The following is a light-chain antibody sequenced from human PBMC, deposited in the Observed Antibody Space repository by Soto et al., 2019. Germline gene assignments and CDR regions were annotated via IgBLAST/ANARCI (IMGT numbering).Light chain of an antibody. CDR2: AAS. CDR3: QKYSSVPV. CDR1: QDIRNF. J-gene: IGKJ3*01. Sequence: IQMTQSPTSLSASVGDRVTITCRGSQDIRNFVAWYQQKPGKAPKLLIYAASTLQSGVPSRFSGSGSGTDFTLTINSLQPEDVATYSCQKYSSVPVFGPGTKVEIK. V-gene: IGKV1-27*01.